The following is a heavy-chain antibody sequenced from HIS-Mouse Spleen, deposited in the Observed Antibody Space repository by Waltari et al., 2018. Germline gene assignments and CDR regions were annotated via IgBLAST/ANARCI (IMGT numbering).Heavy chain of an antibody. CDR3: AREIPYSSSWYDWYFDL. J-gene: IGHJ2*01. Sequence: QLQLQESGPGLVKPSETLSLTCTVSGGSISSSSYYWGWIRQPQGKGLEWIGSIYYSGITDYNPSLKSRVTRSVDTSKNQFSLKLSAVTAADTAVYYCAREIPYSSSWYDWYFDLWGRGTLVTVSS. CDR2: IYYSGIT. V-gene: IGHV4-39*07. D-gene: IGHD6-13*01. CDR1: GGSISSSSYY.